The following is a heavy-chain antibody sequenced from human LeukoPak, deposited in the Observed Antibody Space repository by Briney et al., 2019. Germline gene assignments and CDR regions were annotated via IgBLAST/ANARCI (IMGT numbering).Heavy chain of an antibody. CDR3: ASEGSGSFYNPFDD. D-gene: IGHD3-10*01. CDR2: IKQEGVDK. J-gene: IGHJ4*02. CDR1: GFTFSAYW. V-gene: IGHV3-7*01. Sequence: PGGSLRLSCTASGFTFSAYWMTWVRQAPGKGLEWVATIKQEGVDKYYVDSVKGRFTISRDNAKNSLYLQTDNLRAEDTAMYYCASEGSGSFYNPFDDWGQGTLVTVSS.